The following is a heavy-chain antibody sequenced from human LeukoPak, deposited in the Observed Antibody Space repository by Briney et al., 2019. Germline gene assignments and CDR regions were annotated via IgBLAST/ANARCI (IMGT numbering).Heavy chain of an antibody. Sequence: SETLSLTCAVYGGSFSGYYWSWIRQPPGKALEWIGEINHSGSTNYNPSLKSRVTISVDTSKNQFSLKLSSVTAADTAVYYCARGRTIFGVLKGDWFDPWGQGTLVTVSS. D-gene: IGHD3-3*01. V-gene: IGHV4-34*01. CDR1: GGSFSGYY. CDR3: ARGRTIFGVLKGDWFDP. CDR2: INHSGST. J-gene: IGHJ5*02.